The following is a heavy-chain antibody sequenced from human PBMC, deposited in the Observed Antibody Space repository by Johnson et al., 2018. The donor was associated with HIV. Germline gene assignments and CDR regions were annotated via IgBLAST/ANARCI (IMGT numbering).Heavy chain of an antibody. D-gene: IGHD3-10*01. J-gene: IGHJ3*02. CDR2: ISSSGSTK. Sequence: QVQLVESGGGLIQPGGSLGLSCAASGFNFKDYYLNWVRQAPGKGLEWVSHISSSGSTKKYADSVRGRLTVSRDNAKKSLYLEMNNLRVDDTAVYYCARESTPWGGEYVNYGLDIWGQGTMVAVSS. CDR1: GFNFKDYY. CDR3: ARESTPWGGEYVNYGLDI. V-gene: IGHV3-11*04.